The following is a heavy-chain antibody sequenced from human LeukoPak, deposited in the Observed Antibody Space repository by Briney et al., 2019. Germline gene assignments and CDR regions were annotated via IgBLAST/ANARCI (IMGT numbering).Heavy chain of an antibody. CDR3: ARIPPGDYFDY. J-gene: IGHJ4*02. D-gene: IGHD3-10*01. CDR2: IYSGGST. CDR1: GFTVSSNY. V-gene: IGHV3-53*01. Sequence: GRSLRLSCAASGFTVSSNYMSWVRQAPGKGLEWVSVIYSGGSTYYADSVKGRFTISRDNSKNTLYLQMNSLRAEDTAVYYCARIPPGDYFDYWGQGTLVTVSS.